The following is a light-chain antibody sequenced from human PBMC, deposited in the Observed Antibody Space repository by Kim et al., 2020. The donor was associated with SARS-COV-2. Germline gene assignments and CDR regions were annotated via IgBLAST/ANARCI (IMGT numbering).Light chain of an antibody. CDR1: QSISAY. Sequence: PYGGDRVTISCRASQSISAYLNWFQQRPGKAPKLLISIASNLRSGVPTRFTVSGSGTDFTLTISSLQPEDFATYYCQQSSTTPWTFGHGTKVDIK. V-gene: IGKV1-39*01. J-gene: IGKJ1*01. CDR3: QQSSTTPWT. CDR2: IAS.